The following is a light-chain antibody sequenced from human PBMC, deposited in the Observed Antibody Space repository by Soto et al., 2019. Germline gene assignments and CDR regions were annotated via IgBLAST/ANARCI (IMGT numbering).Light chain of an antibody. Sequence: QSALTQPASVSGSPGQSITVSCTGTSSDVGNYNLVSWYRQYPGKAPKLMIYEDTKRPSGVSNRFSGSKSGNTASLTISGLQAEDEADYYCCSYAGDSTWVFGGGTKVTVL. CDR3: CSYAGDSTWV. CDR2: EDT. J-gene: IGLJ3*02. V-gene: IGLV2-23*01. CDR1: SSDVGNYNL.